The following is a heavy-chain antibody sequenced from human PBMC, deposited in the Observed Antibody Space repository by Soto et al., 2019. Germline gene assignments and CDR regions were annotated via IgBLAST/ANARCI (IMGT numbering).Heavy chain of an antibody. CDR1: GGSISSYY. CDR2: IYYSGST. V-gene: IGHV4-59*01. D-gene: IGHD2-21*01. J-gene: IGHJ6*02. CDR3: ARDHIGGGYYYYGMDV. Sequence: PSETLSLTCTVSGGSISSYYWSWIRQPPGKGLEWIGYIYYSGSTNYNPSLKSRVTISVDTSKNQFSLKLSSVTAADTAVYYCARDHIGGGYYYYGMDVWGQGTTVTVSS.